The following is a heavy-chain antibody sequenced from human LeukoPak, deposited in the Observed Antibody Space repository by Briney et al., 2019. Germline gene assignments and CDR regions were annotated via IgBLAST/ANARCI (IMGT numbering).Heavy chain of an antibody. Sequence: GGSLRLSCAASGFTFSSYTMNWVRQAPGKGLEWVSSISSTSSHRYHADSVKGRFTISRDNAKNSLYLQMNSLRAEDTAVYYCARDQGSGYYQYGMNVWGQGTTVTVSS. CDR2: ISSTSSHR. J-gene: IGHJ6*02. V-gene: IGHV3-21*01. D-gene: IGHD3-22*01. CDR1: GFTFSSYT. CDR3: ARDQGSGYYQYGMNV.